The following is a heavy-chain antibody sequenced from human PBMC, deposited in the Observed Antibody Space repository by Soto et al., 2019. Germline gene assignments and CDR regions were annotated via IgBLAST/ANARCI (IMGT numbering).Heavy chain of an antibody. CDR1: GYSFTSYW. J-gene: IGHJ3*02. CDR2: IYPGDSDT. V-gene: IGHV5-51*01. Sequence: GESLKISCQGSGYSFTSYWIGWVRQMPGKGLEWMGIIYPGDSDTRYSPSFQGQVTISADKSISTAYLQWSSLKASDTAMYYCARSSDSSGSLGPFDAFDIWGQGTMVTVSS. D-gene: IGHD3-22*01. CDR3: ARSSDSSGSLGPFDAFDI.